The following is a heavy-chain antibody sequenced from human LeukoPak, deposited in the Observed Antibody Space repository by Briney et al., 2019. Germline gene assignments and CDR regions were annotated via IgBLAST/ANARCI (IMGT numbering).Heavy chain of an antibody. D-gene: IGHD1-14*01. CDR2: IYSGGGT. CDR1: GFTVSSNY. Sequence: PGGSLRLSCAASGFTVSSNYISWVRQAPGKGLEWVSVIYSGGGTNYADSVKGRFSISRDNSKNTLYLQMNSLRAEDTAVYYCASPYGTNAFDIWGQGTMVTVSS. J-gene: IGHJ3*02. V-gene: IGHV3-66*01. CDR3: ASPYGTNAFDI.